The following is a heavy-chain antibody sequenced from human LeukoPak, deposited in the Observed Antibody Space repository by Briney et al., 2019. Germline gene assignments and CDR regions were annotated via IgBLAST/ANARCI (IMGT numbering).Heavy chain of an antibody. Sequence: GGSLRLSCAASGFTFAEYAIHWVRQAPGKGLEWVSLISGDGATTFYAASVKGRFTISRDNNKNSLYLQMNNLGTEDTALYYCAKDLSMVFDAFNTRGQGTLVTVSS. CDR3: AKDLSMVFDAFNT. J-gene: IGHJ3*02. V-gene: IGHV3-43*02. CDR1: GFTFAEYA. CDR2: ISGDGATT. D-gene: IGHD4/OR15-4a*01.